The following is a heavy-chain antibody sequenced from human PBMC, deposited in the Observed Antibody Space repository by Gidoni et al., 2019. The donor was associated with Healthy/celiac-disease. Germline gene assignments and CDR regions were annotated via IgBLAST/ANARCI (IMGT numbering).Heavy chain of an antibody. CDR1: GFTFSSYA. V-gene: IGHV3-30-3*01. CDR2: ISYDGSNK. CDR3: ARDHSSRWYRLDDY. Sequence: QVQLVESGGGVVQPGRSLRLSCAASGFTFSSYAMHWVRQAPGKGLEWVAVISYDGSNKYDADSVKGRFTISRDNSKNTLYLQMNSRRAEDTAVYYCARDHSSRWYRLDDYWGQGTLVTVSS. D-gene: IGHD6-13*01. J-gene: IGHJ4*02.